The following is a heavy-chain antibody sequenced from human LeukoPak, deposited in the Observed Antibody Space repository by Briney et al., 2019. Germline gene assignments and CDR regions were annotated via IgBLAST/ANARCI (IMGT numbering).Heavy chain of an antibody. J-gene: IGHJ4*02. Sequence: PSETLSLTCTVSGYSISSGYLWGWIRQPPGKGLEWIGSTYHGGTTYSNPSLKSRVIISEDTSKNQFSLKLSSVTAADTAVYYCVRGSGDWTYYFDYWGQGTLATVSS. CDR2: TYHGGTT. D-gene: IGHD2-21*02. V-gene: IGHV4-38-2*02. CDR1: GYSISSGYL. CDR3: VRGSGDWTYYFDY.